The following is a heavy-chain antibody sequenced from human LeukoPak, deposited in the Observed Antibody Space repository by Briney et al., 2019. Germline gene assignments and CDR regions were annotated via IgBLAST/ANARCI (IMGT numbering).Heavy chain of an antibody. Sequence: ASVKVSCKASGYTFTGYYMHWVRQAPGQGLEWMGWINPNSGGTNYAQKFQGRVTMTRDTSISTVYMELSRLRSDDTAVYYCAREGIAVAGTDWFDPWGQGTLVTVSS. J-gene: IGHJ5*02. CDR3: AREGIAVAGTDWFDP. CDR1: GYTFTGYY. CDR2: INPNSGGT. V-gene: IGHV1-2*02. D-gene: IGHD6-19*01.